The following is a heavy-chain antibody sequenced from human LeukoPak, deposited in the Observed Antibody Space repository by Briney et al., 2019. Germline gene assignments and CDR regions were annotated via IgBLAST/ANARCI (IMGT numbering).Heavy chain of an antibody. V-gene: IGHV4-4*07. CDR1: GGSISSYY. CDR3: ARDMFPIGGATTGAFDI. Sequence: ETLSLTCTVSGGSISSYYWSWVRQPAGKGLEWIGRIYTSGSTNYNPSLKSRVTISVDTSKNQFSLKLSSVTAADTAVYYCARDMFPIGGATTGAFDIWGQGTMVTVSS. J-gene: IGHJ3*02. CDR2: IYTSGST. D-gene: IGHD1-26*01.